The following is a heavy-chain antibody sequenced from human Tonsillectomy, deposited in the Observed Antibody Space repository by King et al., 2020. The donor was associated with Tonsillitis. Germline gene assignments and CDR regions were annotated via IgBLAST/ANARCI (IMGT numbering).Heavy chain of an antibody. J-gene: IGHJ4*02. CDR1: AGSISSSSYY. V-gene: IGHV4-39*07. CDR2: IYYSGST. Sequence: LQLQESGPGLVKPSETLSLTCTVSAGSISSSSYYWGWIRQPPGKGLEWIGSIYYSGSTYYNPSLKSRVTISVDTSKNQFSLKLSSVTAADTAVYYCARLRRPGGVYSISWPFAYWGQGTLVTVSS. CDR3: ARLRRPGGVYSISWPFAY. D-gene: IGHD6-13*01.